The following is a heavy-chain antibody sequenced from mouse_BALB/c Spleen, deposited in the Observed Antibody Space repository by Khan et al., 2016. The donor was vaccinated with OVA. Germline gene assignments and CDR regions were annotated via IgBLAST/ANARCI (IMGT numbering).Heavy chain of an antibody. Sequence: QVQLKQSGPELVRPVVSVKISCKGSGYTFTDYAMHWVKQSHAKSLEWIGVISTYYGHTDYNQKFKGKATMTVDKSSSTAYMELARLTSEDSAIYYCARGGRFAYWGQGTLVTVSA. CDR3: ARGGRFAY. V-gene: IGHV1S137*01. J-gene: IGHJ3*01. CDR2: ISTYYGHT. D-gene: IGHD3-3*01. CDR1: GYTFTDYA.